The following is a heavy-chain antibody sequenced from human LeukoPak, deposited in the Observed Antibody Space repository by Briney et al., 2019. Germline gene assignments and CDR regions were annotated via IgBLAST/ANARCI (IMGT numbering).Heavy chain of an antibody. J-gene: IGHJ4*02. D-gene: IGHD6-6*01. V-gene: IGHV4-34*01. Sequence: SETLSLTCAVCGGSFSGYYWSWIRQPPGKGLEWIGEINHSGSTNYNPSLKSRVTISVDTSKNQFSLKLSSVTAADTAVYYCARGCPNIAARPRVGFDYWGQGTLVTVSS. CDR1: GGSFSGYY. CDR2: INHSGST. CDR3: ARGCPNIAARPRVGFDY.